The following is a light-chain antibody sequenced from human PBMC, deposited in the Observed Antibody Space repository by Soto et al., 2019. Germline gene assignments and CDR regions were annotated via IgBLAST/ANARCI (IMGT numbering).Light chain of an antibody. CDR3: QQYGSSPPT. J-gene: IGKJ2*01. CDR2: DAS. V-gene: IGKV3D-20*01. CDR1: QSVSSSY. Sequence: EIVLTQSPATLSLSPGERATLSCGASQSVSSSYLAWYQQKPRLAPRLLIYDASSRATGIPDRFSGSGSGTDFTLTSSRLEPVDFAVYYCQQYGSSPPTFGQGTKL.